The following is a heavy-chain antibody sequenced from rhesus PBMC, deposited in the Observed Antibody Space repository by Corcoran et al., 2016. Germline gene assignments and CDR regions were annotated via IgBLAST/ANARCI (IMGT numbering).Heavy chain of an antibody. V-gene: IGHV4-169*01. D-gene: IGHD3-3*01. Sequence: QLQLQESGPGLVKPSETLSVTCAVSGGSISSSYWSWIRQAPGKGLEGIGYIYGSGRSTNHNPSLKSRVTLSVDTSKNQFSLKLSSVTAADTAVYYCARGTIYYFDYWGQGVLVTVSS. CDR1: GGSISSSY. CDR3: ARGTIYYFDY. CDR2: IYGSGRST. J-gene: IGHJ4*01.